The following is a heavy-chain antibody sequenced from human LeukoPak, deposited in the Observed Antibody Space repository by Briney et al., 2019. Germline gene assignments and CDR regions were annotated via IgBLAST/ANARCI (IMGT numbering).Heavy chain of an antibody. D-gene: IGHD2-2*01. CDR1: GFTFSSYA. J-gene: IGHJ4*02. V-gene: IGHV3-30-3*01. CDR2: IPYDGNNE. CDR3: AKDHLLSLSYPSHFDY. Sequence: GGALRLSCAASGFTFSSYAMHWVRQAPGKGVEGVTVIPYDGNNEYYADSVKGGFTISRDNSKNTLYVQMNSLTAEHTAVYYCAKDHLLSLSYPSHFDYSGPGTLVTVSS.